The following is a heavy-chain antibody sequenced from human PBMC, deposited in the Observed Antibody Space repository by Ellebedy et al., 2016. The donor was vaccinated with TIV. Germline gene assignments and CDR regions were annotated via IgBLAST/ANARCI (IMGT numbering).Heavy chain of an antibody. CDR2: IGTSGSTI. CDR1: GFTFSSYW. CDR3: ARARGDCSGGSCYAGWAY. D-gene: IGHD2-15*01. V-gene: IGHV3-11*01. Sequence: GGSLRLXXAASGFTFSSYWMHWIRQAPGKGLEWVSYIGTSGSTIYYADSVKGRFAISRDNTKNSLYLQMNNLRAEDTAVYYCARARGDCSGGSCYAGWAYWGQGTLVTVSS. J-gene: IGHJ4*02.